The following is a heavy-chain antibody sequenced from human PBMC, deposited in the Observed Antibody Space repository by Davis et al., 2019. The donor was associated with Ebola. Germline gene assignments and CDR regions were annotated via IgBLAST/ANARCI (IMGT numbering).Heavy chain of an antibody. D-gene: IGHD3/OR15-3a*01. CDR3: ARDQRWTGRWFDP. V-gene: IGHV3-33*01. CDR2: ISYDGSNK. CDR1: GFTFSSYG. Sequence: GGSLRLSCAASGFTFSSYGMHWVRQAPGKGLEWVAVISYDGSNKYYADSVKGRFTISRDNSKHTLYLQMNSLRAEDTAVYYCARDQRWTGRWFDPWGQGTLVTVSS. J-gene: IGHJ5*02.